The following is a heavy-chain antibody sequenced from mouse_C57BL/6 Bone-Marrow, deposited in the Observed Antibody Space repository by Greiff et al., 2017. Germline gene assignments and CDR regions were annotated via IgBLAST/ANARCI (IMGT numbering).Heavy chain of an antibody. CDR2: INPNNGGT. J-gene: IGHJ4*01. Sequence: EVQLQQSGPELVKPGASVKISCKASGYTFTDYYMNWVKQSHGKSLEWIGDINPNNGGTSYNQKFKGKATLTVDKSSSTAYMELRSLTSEDSAVYYCARDGTYDYDAVDAMDYWGQGTSVTVSS. CDR1: GYTFTDYY. CDR3: ARDGTYDYDAVDAMDY. D-gene: IGHD2-4*01. V-gene: IGHV1-26*01.